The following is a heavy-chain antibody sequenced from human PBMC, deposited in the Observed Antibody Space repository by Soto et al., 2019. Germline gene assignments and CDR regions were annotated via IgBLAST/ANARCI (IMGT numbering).Heavy chain of an antibody. D-gene: IGHD3-10*01. CDR1: GFTFGSYW. V-gene: IGHV3-33*08. J-gene: IGHJ6*02. CDR3: ATGVGSGSYYYYGMDV. CDR2: IWYDGSNK. Sequence: GGSLRLSCAASGFTFGSYWMHWVRQAPGKGLVWVAVIWYDGSNKYYADSVKGRFTISRDNSKNTLYLQMNSLRAEDTAVYYCATGVGSGSYYYYGMDVWGQGTTVTVSS.